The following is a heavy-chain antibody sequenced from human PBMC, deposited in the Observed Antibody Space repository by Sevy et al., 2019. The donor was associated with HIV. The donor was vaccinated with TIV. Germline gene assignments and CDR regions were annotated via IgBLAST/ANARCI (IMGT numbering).Heavy chain of an antibody. CDR1: GFTFYYAW. CDR3: STDPIIVLLVTDGMDV. J-gene: IGHJ6*02. D-gene: IGHD2-8*02. CDR2: IKSKADGGTT. Sequence: GGSLRLSCAASGFTFYYAWMTWVRRAPGKGLEWVGRIKSKADGGTTDYSAPVKGRFIISRDDSKNTLYLQMNSLKTEDTAVYYCSTDPIIVLLVTDGMDVWGQGTTVTVSS. V-gene: IGHV3-15*01.